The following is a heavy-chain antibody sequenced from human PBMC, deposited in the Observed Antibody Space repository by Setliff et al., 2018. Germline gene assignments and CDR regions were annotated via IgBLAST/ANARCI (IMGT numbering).Heavy chain of an antibody. Sequence: SETLSLTCSVSDFPVSGVYYWGWIRQPPGKGLEFIGYVYYSGTTNYDPSLKSRVTMSVDTSKNQFSLNLTSVTAADTAVYYCARASSGWYSAYYYYMDVWGKGTTVTVSS. CDR2: VYYSGTT. CDR3: ARASSGWYSAYYYYMDV. CDR1: DFPVSGVYY. D-gene: IGHD6-19*01. J-gene: IGHJ6*03. V-gene: IGHV4-61*08.